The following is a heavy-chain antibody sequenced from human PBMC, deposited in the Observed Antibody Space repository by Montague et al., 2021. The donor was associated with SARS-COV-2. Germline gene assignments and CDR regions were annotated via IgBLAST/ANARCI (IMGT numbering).Heavy chain of an antibody. Sequence: SETLSLTCTVTGGPISGSSDYWGWIRQSPGKGLEWIASVDYSGNTYYSPSLKSRLTISVDTSMNQFSLKLNSVTAADTALYYCARREYSYGWGDWGQGTLVTVSS. J-gene: IGHJ4*02. CDR2: VDYSGNT. CDR3: ARREYSYGWGD. V-gene: IGHV4-39*01. CDR1: GGPISGSSDY. D-gene: IGHD5-18*01.